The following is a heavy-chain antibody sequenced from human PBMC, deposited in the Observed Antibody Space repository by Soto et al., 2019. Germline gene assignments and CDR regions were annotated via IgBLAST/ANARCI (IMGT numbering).Heavy chain of an antibody. Sequence: EVQLLESGGGLVQPGGSLRLSCAASGFTFSDYAMSWVRQAPGKGLEWVSVFSGSGDSTYYADSVKGRFTISRDNSKKTLYLQMNSLRAEDTAVYYCAKHGCTSTRCYLNYWGQGTLVTVSS. CDR2: FSGSGDST. V-gene: IGHV3-23*01. D-gene: IGHD2-2*01. CDR3: AKHGCTSTRCYLNY. CDR1: GFTFSDYA. J-gene: IGHJ4*02.